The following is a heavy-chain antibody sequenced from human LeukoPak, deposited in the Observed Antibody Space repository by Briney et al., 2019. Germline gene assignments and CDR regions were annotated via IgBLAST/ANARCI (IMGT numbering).Heavy chain of an antibody. D-gene: IGHD2-15*01. CDR2: IYHSGST. V-gene: IGHV4-59*08. J-gene: IGHJ5*02. CDR1: GGSISSHH. Sequence: PSETLSLTCTVSGGSISSHHWSWIRQPPGKGLEWIGYIYHSGSTNYNPSLKSRVTILVDMSKNQFSLKLSSVIAADTAVYYCARPGNCYPSCWFDPWGQGTLVIVSS. CDR3: ARPGNCYPSCWFDP.